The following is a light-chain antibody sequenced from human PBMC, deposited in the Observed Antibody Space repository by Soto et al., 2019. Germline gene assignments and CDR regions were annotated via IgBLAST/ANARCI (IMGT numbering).Light chain of an antibody. CDR3: SSYTSSSTLWV. CDR2: DVS. CDR1: SSDVGGYNY. J-gene: IGLJ3*02. V-gene: IGLV2-14*01. Sequence: QSALTQPASVSGSPVQSITISCTGTSSDVGGYNYVSWHQQHPGKAPKLMIYDVSNRPSGVSNRFSGSKSGNTASLTISGLQAEDASDYYCSSYTSSSTLWVFGGGTKLTVL.